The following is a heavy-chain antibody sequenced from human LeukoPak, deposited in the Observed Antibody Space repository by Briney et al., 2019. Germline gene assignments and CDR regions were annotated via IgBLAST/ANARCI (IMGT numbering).Heavy chain of an antibody. D-gene: IGHD3-10*01. Sequence: SETLSLNCSVSGYSITRGYYWAWIRQSPGKGLEWIGNIWHGGTTYYNPSLTSRVSISIDTSKNQFSLRVNYVTAADTAVYFCAREASGSGSYYQYWGQGMLVTVSS. V-gene: IGHV4-38-2*02. CDR2: IWHGGTT. CDR1: GYSITRGYY. CDR3: AREASGSGSYYQY. J-gene: IGHJ4*01.